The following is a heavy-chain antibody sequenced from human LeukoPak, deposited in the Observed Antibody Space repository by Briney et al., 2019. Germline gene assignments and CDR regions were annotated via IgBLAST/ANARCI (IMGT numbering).Heavy chain of an antibody. CDR1: GGSISGTNW. CDR2: ISLAGQT. V-gene: IGHV4-4*02. Sequence: SGTLSLTCGVSGGSISGTNWWSWVRQPPGQGLEWIGEISLAGQTNYNPSLNGRVTMSLDKSSNQLSLHLTSVTAADTATYYCSRESGPFCPFGYWDQGTLVIVSS. CDR3: SRESGPFCPFGY. D-gene: IGHD1-26*01. J-gene: IGHJ4*02.